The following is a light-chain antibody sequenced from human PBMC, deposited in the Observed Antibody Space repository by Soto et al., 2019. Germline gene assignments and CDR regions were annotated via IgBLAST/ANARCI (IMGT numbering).Light chain of an antibody. Sequence: DIVLTQSPGTLSLSPGERATLSCRASQSASSKYLAWYQQKPGQPPRVLIYGTSIRATGIPERFSGGGSGTDFTLTIPRLEPEDFAVYYCQQYGSSLFTFGPGTKVDF. V-gene: IGKV3-20*01. CDR2: GTS. CDR3: QQYGSSLFT. CDR1: QSASSKY. J-gene: IGKJ3*01.